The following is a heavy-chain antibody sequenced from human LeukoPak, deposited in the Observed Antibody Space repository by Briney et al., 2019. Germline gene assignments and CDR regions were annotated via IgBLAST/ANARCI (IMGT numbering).Heavy chain of an antibody. Sequence: GGSLRLSCAASGFTFSSHWISWVRQAPGKGLEWVAHINQDGSQKSYVDSVEGRFAISRDNAKNSLYLQINSPRVEDTAVYFCARDTSRTMDVWGQGTTVTV. D-gene: IGHD2/OR15-2a*01. CDR3: ARDTSRTMDV. V-gene: IGHV3-7*01. J-gene: IGHJ6*02. CDR1: GFTFSSHW. CDR2: INQDGSQK.